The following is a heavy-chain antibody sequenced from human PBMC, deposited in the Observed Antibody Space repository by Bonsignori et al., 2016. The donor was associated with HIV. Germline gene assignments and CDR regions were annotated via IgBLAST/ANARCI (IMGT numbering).Heavy chain of an antibody. V-gene: IGHV4-59*01. Sequence: RQAPGKGLEWIGYVSYSGGANYNPSLKSRVTISVDTSRNQFSLKMNSVTAADTAIYYCARGAGDFDYWGQGALVTVSS. CDR2: VSYSGGA. J-gene: IGHJ4*02. CDR3: ARGAGDFDY.